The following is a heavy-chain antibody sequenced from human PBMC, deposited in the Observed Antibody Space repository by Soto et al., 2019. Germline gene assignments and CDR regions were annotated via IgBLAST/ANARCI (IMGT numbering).Heavy chain of an antibody. J-gene: IGHJ5*02. CDR2: IIPIFGTA. CDR3: ARGASGSYYGSSYNWFDP. CDR1: GGTFSSYA. D-gene: IGHD3-10*01. Sequence: SVKVSCKASGGTFSSYAISWVRQAPGQGLEWMGGIIPIFGTANYAQKFQGRVTITADESTSTAYMELSSLRSEDTAVYYCARGASGSYYGSSYNWFDPWGQGTLVTVSS. V-gene: IGHV1-69*13.